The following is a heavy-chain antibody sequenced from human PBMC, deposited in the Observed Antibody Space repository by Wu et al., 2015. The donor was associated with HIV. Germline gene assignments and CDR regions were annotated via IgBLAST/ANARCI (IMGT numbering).Heavy chain of an antibody. D-gene: IGHD3-10*01. CDR3: VTGIYGSVSGYVFDI. CDR2: LNSEEGET. CDR1: GYIVSKMS. J-gene: IGHJ3*02. Sequence: QVQLVQSGAEVKKPGASVKVSCKVSGYIVSKMSIHWVRQVPGKGLEWMGGLNSEEGETIYAQKFRGRVTMTEDISTDTAYMEMSSLRSEDTAMYHCVTGIYGSVSGYVFDIWAKEEWSPSLQ. V-gene: IGHV1-24*01.